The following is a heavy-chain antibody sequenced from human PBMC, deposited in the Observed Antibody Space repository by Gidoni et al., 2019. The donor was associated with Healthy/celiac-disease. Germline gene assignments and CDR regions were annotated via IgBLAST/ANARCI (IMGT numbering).Heavy chain of an antibody. CDR1: GFTFSSYG. Sequence: QVQLVESGGGVVQPGRSLRLSCSASGFTFSSYGMHWVRQAPGKGLEWVAVISYDGSNKYYADSVKGRFTISRDNSKNTLYLQMNSLRAEDTAVYYCAKDSPYYYDSSGYPDYWGQGTLVTVSS. J-gene: IGHJ4*02. CDR3: AKDSPYYYDSSGYPDY. D-gene: IGHD3-22*01. V-gene: IGHV3-30*18. CDR2: ISYDGSNK.